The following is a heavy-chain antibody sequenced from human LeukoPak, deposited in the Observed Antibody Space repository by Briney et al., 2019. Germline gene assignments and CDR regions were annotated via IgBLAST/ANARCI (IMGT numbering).Heavy chain of an antibody. CDR1: GFTFSSYG. D-gene: IGHD2-2*01. V-gene: IGHV3-33*01. Sequence: PGRSLRLSCAASGFTFSSYGMHWVRQAPGKGLEWVAVIWYDGSNKYYADSVKGRFTISRDNSKNTLYLQMNSLRAEDTAVYYCARDGRYCSSTSCYVQNWFDPWGQGTLVTVSS. CDR3: ARDGRYCSSTSCYVQNWFDP. J-gene: IGHJ5*02. CDR2: IWYDGSNK.